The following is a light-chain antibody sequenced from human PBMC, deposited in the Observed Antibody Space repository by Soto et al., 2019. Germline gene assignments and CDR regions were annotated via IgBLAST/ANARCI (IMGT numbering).Light chain of an antibody. J-gene: IGLJ1*01. V-gene: IGLV1-51*01. CDR3: GSWDSSLSAYV. Sequence: QSVLAQPPVGSAGPGQKVASACSGSSSNIGGNSVSWYQPLPGTAPKLLIYDDNKRPSGIPDRFSGSKSGTSATLGITGFQTGDEADYYCGSWDSSLSAYVFGNGTKVTVL. CDR2: DDN. CDR1: SSNIGGNS.